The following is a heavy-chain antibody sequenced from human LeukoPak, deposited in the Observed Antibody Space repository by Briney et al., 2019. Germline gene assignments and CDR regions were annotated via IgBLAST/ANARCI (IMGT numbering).Heavy chain of an antibody. CDR1: GFTFSSYA. D-gene: IGHD3-10*01. CDR3: AKDMVRGVIGNYFDY. Sequence: PGGSLRLSCAGSGFTFSSYAMSWVRQAPGKGLEWVSAISGSGGSTCYADSVKGRFTTSRDNSQNTLYPQMNSLRAEDTAVYYCAKDMVRGVIGNYFDYWGQGTLVTVSS. J-gene: IGHJ4*02. CDR2: ISGSGGST. V-gene: IGHV3-23*01.